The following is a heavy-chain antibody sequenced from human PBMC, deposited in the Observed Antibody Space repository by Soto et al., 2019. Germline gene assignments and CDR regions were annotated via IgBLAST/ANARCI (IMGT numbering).Heavy chain of an antibody. V-gene: IGHV1-69*06. D-gene: IGHD2-15*01. J-gene: IGHJ4*02. Sequence: QVQLVQSGAEVKKPGSSVKVSCKASGGTFSSYAISWVRQAPGQGLEWMGGIIPIFGTANYAQKFQGRVTITADKSTRTAYMELSSLRSEDTAVYYCARDADAWKGYCSCGSCLSIDYWGQGTLVTVSS. CDR3: ARDADAWKGYCSCGSCLSIDY. CDR2: IIPIFGTA. CDR1: GGTFSSYA.